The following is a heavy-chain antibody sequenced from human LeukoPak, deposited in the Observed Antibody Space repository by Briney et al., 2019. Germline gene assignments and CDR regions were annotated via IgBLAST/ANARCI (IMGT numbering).Heavy chain of an antibody. CDR3: ARDLVTVTKGFDI. D-gene: IGHD4-17*01. CDR1: DDSFSSHY. CDR2: ISYIGST. J-gene: IGHJ3*02. V-gene: IGHV4-59*11. Sequence: SVTLSLTCAVSDDSFSSHYWTWIRQPPGKGLEWIGYISYIGSTNYNPSHKSRVTISIDTSKNQFSLKLSSVTAADTAVYYCARDLVTVTKGFDIWGQGTMVSVSS.